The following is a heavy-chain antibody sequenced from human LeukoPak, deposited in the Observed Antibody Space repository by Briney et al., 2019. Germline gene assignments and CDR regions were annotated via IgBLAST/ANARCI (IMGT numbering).Heavy chain of an antibody. D-gene: IGHD3-10*01. J-gene: IGHJ5*02. CDR1: GFTFSRYA. Sequence: GGSPRLSCAASGFTFSRYAMRWVRQAPGKGLEWVSAISGSGGSTYYADSVKGRFTISRDNSKNTLYLQMNSLRAEDTAVYYCAKGAVWFGRGATPFDPWGQGTLVTVSS. V-gene: IGHV3-23*01. CDR2: ISGSGGST. CDR3: AKGAVWFGRGATPFDP.